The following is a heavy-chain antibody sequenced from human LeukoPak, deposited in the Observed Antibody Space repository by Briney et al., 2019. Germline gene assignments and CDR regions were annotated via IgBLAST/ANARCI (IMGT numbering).Heavy chain of an antibody. CDR3: ARHYDILTGYQSSFDY. V-gene: IGHV5-51*01. D-gene: IGHD3-9*01. CDR2: IYPGDSDS. J-gene: IGHJ4*02. Sequence: GESLKISCKGSGYSFTSYWIGWVRQMPGKVLEWMGIIYPGDSDSRYNPSFQGQVTISADKSIRTAYLQWSSLKASDTAMYYCARHYDILTGYQSSFDYWGQGTLVTVSS. CDR1: GYSFTSYW.